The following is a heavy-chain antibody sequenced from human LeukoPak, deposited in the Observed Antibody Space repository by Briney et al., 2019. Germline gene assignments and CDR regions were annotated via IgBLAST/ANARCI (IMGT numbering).Heavy chain of an antibody. CDR2: IRYGGSKK. CDR1: GFTFRSYG. Sequence: GGSLTLSCAASGFTFRSYGMHWVRQAPGKGLEGVAFIRYGGSKKYYAHSGRGRFTISRDNSKNTLYLQMNSLRAEQTAVYYCTKREGFDPWGQGSLVTVSS. V-gene: IGHV3-30*02. J-gene: IGHJ5*02. CDR3: TKREGFDP.